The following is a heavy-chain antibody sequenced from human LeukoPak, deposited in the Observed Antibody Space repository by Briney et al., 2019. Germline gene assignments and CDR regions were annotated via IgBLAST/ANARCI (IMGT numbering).Heavy chain of an antibody. CDR2: IYYSGST. CDR3: ARESAAIAAAGPYYYYYYMDV. D-gene: IGHD6-13*01. V-gene: IGHV4-39*07. CDR1: GGSISSSSYY. Sequence: SETLSLTCTVSGGSISSSSYYWGWIRQPPGKGLEWIGSIYYSGSTYYNPSLKSRVTISVDTSKNQFSLKLSSVTAADTAVYYCARESAAIAAAGPYYYYYYMDVWGKGTTVTVSS. J-gene: IGHJ6*03.